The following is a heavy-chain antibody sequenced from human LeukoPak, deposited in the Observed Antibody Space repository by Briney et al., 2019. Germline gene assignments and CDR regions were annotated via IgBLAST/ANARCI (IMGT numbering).Heavy chain of an antibody. CDR2: ISAYNGNT. Sequence: ASVKVSCKASGYTFTSYGISWVRQAPGQGLEWMGWISAYNGNTNYAQKLQGRVTMTTDTSTSTAYMELRSLRSDDTAVYYCARDRLTTMVRGRAFDIWGQGTMVTVSS. D-gene: IGHD3-10*01. J-gene: IGHJ3*02. CDR1: GYTFTSYG. CDR3: ARDRLTTMVRGRAFDI. V-gene: IGHV1-18*01.